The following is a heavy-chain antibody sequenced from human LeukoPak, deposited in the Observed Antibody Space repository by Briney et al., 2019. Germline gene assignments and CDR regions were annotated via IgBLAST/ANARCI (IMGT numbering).Heavy chain of an antibody. CDR3: ARVDTAMADSY. CDR1: GYTFTSYY. D-gene: IGHD5-18*01. J-gene: IGHJ4*02. CDR2: INPSGGST. Sequence: ASVKVSCKASGYTFTSYYMHWVRQAPGQGLEWMGIINPSGGSTSYAQRFQGRVTMTRDTSTSTVYMELSSLRSEDTAVYYCARVDTAMADSYWGQGTLVTVSS. V-gene: IGHV1-46*01.